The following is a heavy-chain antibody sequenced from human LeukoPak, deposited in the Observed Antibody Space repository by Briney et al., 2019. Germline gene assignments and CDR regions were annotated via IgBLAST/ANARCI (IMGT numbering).Heavy chain of an antibody. CDR3: AEESAIGYFDY. CDR2: ISWNSGSI. J-gene: IGHJ4*02. D-gene: IGHD2-2*02. Sequence: GGSLRLSCAASGFTFDDYAMHCVRQAPGKGLEWVSGISWNSGSIGYADSVKGRFTISRDNAKNSLYLQMNSLRAEDMALYYCAEESAIGYFDYWGQGTLVTVSS. V-gene: IGHV3-9*03. CDR1: GFTFDDYA.